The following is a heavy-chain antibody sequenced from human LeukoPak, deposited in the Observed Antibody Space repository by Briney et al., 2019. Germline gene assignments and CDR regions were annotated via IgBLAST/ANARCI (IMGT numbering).Heavy chain of an antibody. Sequence: ASVKVSCKASGYTFTSYYMHWVRQAPGQGLEWMGRIIPILGIANYAQKFQGRVTITADKSTSTAYMELSSLRSEDTAVYYCARGNIGPVYWGQGTLVTVSS. CDR1: GYTFTSYY. V-gene: IGHV1-69*04. CDR2: IIPILGIA. J-gene: IGHJ4*02. CDR3: ARGNIGPVY. D-gene: IGHD1/OR15-1a*01.